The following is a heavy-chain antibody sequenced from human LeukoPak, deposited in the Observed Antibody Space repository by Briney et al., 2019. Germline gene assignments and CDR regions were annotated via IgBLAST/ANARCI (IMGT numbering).Heavy chain of an antibody. Sequence: ASVKVSCKASGCTFTGYYMHWVRQAPGQGLEWMGRMNPNSGGTNYAQKFQGRVTMTRDTSISTAYMELSRLRSDDTAVYYCARDGNYYGSGSYDSDDAFDIWGQGTMVTVSS. J-gene: IGHJ3*02. CDR3: ARDGNYYGSGSYDSDDAFDI. D-gene: IGHD3-10*01. CDR2: MNPNSGGT. V-gene: IGHV1-2*06. CDR1: GCTFTGYY.